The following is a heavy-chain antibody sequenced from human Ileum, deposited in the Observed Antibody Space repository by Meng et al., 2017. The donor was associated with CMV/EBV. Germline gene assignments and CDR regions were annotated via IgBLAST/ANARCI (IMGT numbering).Heavy chain of an antibody. CDR2: ISWHDEK. CDR3: GHSFDGDSYYYLYYHSMHV. Sequence: SGPTLAKPTQTLMLTCTFSGFSLTASGVGVGWVRQPPGQALEWLALISWHDEKLYSPSLKSRLSISKDTTRNQVVLTLTNMDPVDTATYYCGHSFDGDSYYYLYYHSMHVWGQGTTVTVSS. CDR1: GFSLTASGVG. D-gene: IGHD2-21*01. V-gene: IGHV2-5*01. J-gene: IGHJ6*02.